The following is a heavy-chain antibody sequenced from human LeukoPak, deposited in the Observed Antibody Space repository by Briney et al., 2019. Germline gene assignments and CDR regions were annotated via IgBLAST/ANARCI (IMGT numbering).Heavy chain of an antibody. CDR1: GGSISSYY. V-gene: IGHV4-59*01. CDR2: IYYSGST. CDR3: ARYYYDSSGLPYYFDY. D-gene: IGHD3-22*01. J-gene: IGHJ4*02. Sequence: SETLSLTCTVSGGSISSYYWSWIRQPPGKGLEWIGYIYYSGSTNYNPSLKSRVTISVDTSKNQFSLKQSSVTAADTAVYYCARYYYDSSGLPYYFDYWGQGTLVTVSS.